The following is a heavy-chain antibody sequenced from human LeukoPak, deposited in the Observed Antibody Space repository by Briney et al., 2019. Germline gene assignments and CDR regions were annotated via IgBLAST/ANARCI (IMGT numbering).Heavy chain of an antibody. V-gene: IGHV1-18*01. Sequence: ASVKVSCKASGYTFTSYGISWVRQAPGQGLEWMGWISAYNGNTNYAQKLQGRVTMTTDTSTSTAYMELRSLRSDDAAVYYCARDLPFWGVVITVSGDYWGQGTLVTVSS. D-gene: IGHD3-22*01. CDR3: ARDLPFWGVVITVSGDY. CDR1: GYTFTSYG. J-gene: IGHJ4*02. CDR2: ISAYNGNT.